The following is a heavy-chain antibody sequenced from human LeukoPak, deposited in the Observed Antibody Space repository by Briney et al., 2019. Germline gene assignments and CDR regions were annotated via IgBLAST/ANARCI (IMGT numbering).Heavy chain of an antibody. CDR2: IRSKAYGGTT. J-gene: IGHJ6*03. Sequence: GGSLRLSCAASGFTFSSYWMSWVRQAPGKGLEWVGFIRSKAYGGTTEYAASVKGRFIISRDDSKSIAYLQMNSLKTEDTAVYYCTRDQRVTPYYYYYYMDVWGKGTTVTVSS. CDR3: TRDQRVTPYYYYYYMDV. CDR1: GFTFSSYW. V-gene: IGHV3-49*04. D-gene: IGHD4-23*01.